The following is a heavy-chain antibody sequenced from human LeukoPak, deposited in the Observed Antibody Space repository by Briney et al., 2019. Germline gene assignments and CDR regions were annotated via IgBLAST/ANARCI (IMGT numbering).Heavy chain of an antibody. CDR2: IKHDGSEK. Sequence: GGSLRLSCAASGFTFSSYWMSWVRQAPGKGLEWVANIKHDGSEKYYVDSVKGRFTISRDNAKNSLYLQMNSLRAEDTAVYYCARDSDSSGYYYVQYYYYYYGMDVWGQGTTVTVSS. CDR1: GFTFSSYW. V-gene: IGHV3-7*01. J-gene: IGHJ6*02. CDR3: ARDSDSSGYYYVQYYYYYYGMDV. D-gene: IGHD3-22*01.